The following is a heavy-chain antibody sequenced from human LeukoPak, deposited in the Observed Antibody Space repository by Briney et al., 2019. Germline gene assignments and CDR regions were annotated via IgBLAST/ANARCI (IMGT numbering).Heavy chain of an antibody. CDR1: GGSISSYY. D-gene: IGHD3-3*01. CDR3: ARLTGYYDFWSANGGY. CDR2: IYYSGST. J-gene: IGHJ4*02. Sequence: SSETLSLTCTVSGGSISSYYWSWIRQPPGKGLEWIGYIYYSGSTNYNPSLKSRVTISVDTSKNQFSLKLSSVTAADTAVYYCARLTGYYDFWSANGGYWGQGTLVTVSS. V-gene: IGHV4-59*01.